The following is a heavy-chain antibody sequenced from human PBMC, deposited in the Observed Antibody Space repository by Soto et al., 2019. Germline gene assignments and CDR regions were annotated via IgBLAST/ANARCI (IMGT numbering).Heavy chain of an antibody. CDR2: INQDGSEK. J-gene: IGHJ4*02. CDR1: GFTFRSYW. V-gene: IGHV3-7*01. Sequence: GGSLRLSCGASGFTFRSYWMSWVRQAPGKGLEWVANINQDGSEKYYVDSVKGRFTISRDNAKNSVYLQMNSLGAEDTVVYYCARDHIVATIVFEYWGQGTLVTVSS. D-gene: IGHD5-12*01. CDR3: ARDHIVATIVFEY.